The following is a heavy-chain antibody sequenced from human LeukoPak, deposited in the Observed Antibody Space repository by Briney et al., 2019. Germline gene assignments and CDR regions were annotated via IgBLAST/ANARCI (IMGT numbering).Heavy chain of an antibody. CDR2: IIPIFGTA. J-gene: IGHJ4*02. V-gene: IGHV1-69*13. CDR1: GGTFSSYA. CDR3: ARAAFDSGWTPD. D-gene: IGHD6-19*01. Sequence: SVKVSCEASGGTFSSYAISWVRQAPGQGLEWMGGIIPIFGTANYAQKFQGRVTIAADESTSTAYMELSSLRSEDTAVYYCARAAFDSGWTPDWGQGTLVTVSS.